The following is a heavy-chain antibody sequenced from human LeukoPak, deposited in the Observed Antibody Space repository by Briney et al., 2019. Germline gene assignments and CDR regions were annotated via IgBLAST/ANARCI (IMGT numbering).Heavy chain of an antibody. CDR1: GGPIYSYY. J-gene: IGHJ5*02. V-gene: IGHV4-4*07. D-gene: IGHD6-6*01. CDR2: LYPGVST. CDR3: ARDLVHSSSSGLGS. Sequence: PSETLSLTCTVSGGPIYSYYWSWIRQTAGKGLEWIGRLYPGVSTNYNPSLKSRVTISVDTSKNQFSLKLNSVTAADTAVYYCARDLVHSSSSGLGSWGQGTLVTVSS.